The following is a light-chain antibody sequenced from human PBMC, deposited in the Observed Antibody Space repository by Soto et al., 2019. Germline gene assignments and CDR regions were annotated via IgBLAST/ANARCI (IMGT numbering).Light chain of an antibody. CDR2: GAS. CDR1: QSASSRY. V-gene: IGKV3-20*01. CDR3: QQYGSSPPYT. Sequence: EIVLTQSPGTLSLSPGERATLSCRASQSASSRYLAWYQQKPGQAPRLLIYGASIRATGIPDRFSGSGSGSDFTLTISRLEPEDFAVYYCQQYGSSPPYTFGQGTKVDIK. J-gene: IGKJ2*01.